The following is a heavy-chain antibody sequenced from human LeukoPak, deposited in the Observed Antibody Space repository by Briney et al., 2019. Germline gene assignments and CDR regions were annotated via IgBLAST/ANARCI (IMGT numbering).Heavy chain of an antibody. J-gene: IGHJ4*02. Sequence: GASVKVSCKASGYTFTSYDINWVRQATGQGLEWMGWMNPNSGNTGYAQKFQGRVTMTRNTSISTAYMELSSLRSEDTAVYYCRVVNRGMTGAYYYDSSGYLDYWGQGTLVTVSS. D-gene: IGHD3-22*01. CDR2: MNPNSGNT. CDR1: GYTFTSYD. CDR3: RVVNRGMTGAYYYDSSGYLDY. V-gene: IGHV1-8*01.